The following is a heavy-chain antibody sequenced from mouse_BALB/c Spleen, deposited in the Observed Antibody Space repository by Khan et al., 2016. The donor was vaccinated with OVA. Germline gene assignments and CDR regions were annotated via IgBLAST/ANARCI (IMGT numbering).Heavy chain of an antibody. J-gene: IGHJ4*01. Sequence: QVRLQQSGAELMKPGASVKISCKATGYTVSSYWIEWIKQRPGHGLEWIGEILPGSGSSKYNEKFKGKATFTEDTSSNTAYMQLSSLTSEDSAVYYCARLFTGGAMDFWGQGTSVTVSS. CDR1: GYTVSSYW. V-gene: IGHV1-9*01. CDR3: ARLFTGGAMDF. CDR2: ILPGSGSS.